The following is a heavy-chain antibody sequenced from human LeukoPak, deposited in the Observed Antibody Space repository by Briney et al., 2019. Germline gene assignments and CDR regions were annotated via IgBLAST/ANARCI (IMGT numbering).Heavy chain of an antibody. J-gene: IGHJ4*02. CDR1: GYSISSGYY. D-gene: IGHD3-22*01. Sequence: PSETLSLTCTVSGYSISSGYYWGWIRQPPGKGLEWIGSIYHSGSTYYNPSLKIRVTISVDTSKNQFSLKLSSVTAADTAVYYCARDIWTSYYYDSSGETGNDYWGQGTLVTVSS. V-gene: IGHV4-38-2*02. CDR3: ARDIWTSYYYDSSGETGNDY. CDR2: IYHSGST.